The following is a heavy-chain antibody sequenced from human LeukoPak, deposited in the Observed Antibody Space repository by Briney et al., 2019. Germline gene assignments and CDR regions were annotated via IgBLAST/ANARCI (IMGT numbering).Heavy chain of an antibody. CDR2: TYYRSKWYN. Sequence: SQTLSLTCAIPGDSVSSNRASWTWIRQSPSRGLEWLGRTYYRSKWYNDYAVSLKSRISINPDTSKNQFSLQLNSVTPEDTAVYYCSRSDGASDFDYWGQGTLVTVPS. J-gene: IGHJ4*02. D-gene: IGHD5-24*01. CDR1: GDSVSSNRAS. V-gene: IGHV6-1*01. CDR3: SRSDGASDFDY.